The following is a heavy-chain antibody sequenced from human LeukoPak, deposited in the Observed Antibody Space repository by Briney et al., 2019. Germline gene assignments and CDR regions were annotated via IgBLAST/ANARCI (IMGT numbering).Heavy chain of an antibody. D-gene: IGHD3-3*01. J-gene: IGHJ5*02. CDR2: ISSSSSTM. V-gene: IGHV3-48*01. Sequence: GGSLRLSCAASGFTFSSYSMNWVRQAPGKGLEWVSYISSSSSTMYYADSVKGRFTISRDNAKNSLYLQMNSLRAEDTAVYYCARDRVANDFWSGYPNWFDPWGQGTLVTVSS. CDR1: GFTFSSYS. CDR3: ARDRVANDFWSGYPNWFDP.